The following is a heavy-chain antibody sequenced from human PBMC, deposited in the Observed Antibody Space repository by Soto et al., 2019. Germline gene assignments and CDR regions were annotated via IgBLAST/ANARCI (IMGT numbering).Heavy chain of an antibody. CDR3: ARVGRIPYSSSWRLSPLEP. Sequence: QVQLVQSGAEVKKPGASVKVSCKASGYTFTSYGISWVRQAPGQGLEWMGWISAYNGNTNYAQKLQGRVTMTTDTSTSTAYTELGRLRSDHTAVYYCARVGRIPYSSSWRLSPLEPWGQGTLVTVSS. V-gene: IGHV1-18*01. J-gene: IGHJ5*02. CDR1: GYTFTSYG. D-gene: IGHD6-13*01. CDR2: ISAYNGNT.